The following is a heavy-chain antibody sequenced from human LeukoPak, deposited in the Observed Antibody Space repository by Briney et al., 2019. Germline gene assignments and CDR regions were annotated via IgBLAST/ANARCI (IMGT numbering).Heavy chain of an antibody. CDR3: XXXXXXXXAXXXXAYXXV. CDR2: IRYDGSNK. V-gene: IGHV3-30*02. J-gene: IGHJ6*03. CDR1: GFTFSSYG. Sequence: CAXSGFTFSSYGMHWVRQAPGKGLEWVAFIRYDGSNKYYADSVKGRFTISRDNARNSLFLQMNSLRAEETAVYYCXXXXXXXXAXXXXAYXXVWGKGTTVTVSS.